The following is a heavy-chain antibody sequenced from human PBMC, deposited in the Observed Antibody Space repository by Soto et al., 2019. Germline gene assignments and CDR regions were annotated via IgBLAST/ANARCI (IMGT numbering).Heavy chain of an antibody. D-gene: IGHD6-6*01. Sequence: QVQLVESGGGVVQPGTSLRLSCAASGFTFDTYGMHWVRQIPGKGLEWVAAVSYDGINKYYADSVNGRVTISRDNSKKTLNLQMNSLRAEDTAVYYCAKDLADRPHHYFAMDVWGQGTAVTVSS. CDR2: VSYDGINK. CDR3: AKDLADRPHHYFAMDV. V-gene: IGHV3-30*18. CDR1: GFTFDTYG. J-gene: IGHJ6*02.